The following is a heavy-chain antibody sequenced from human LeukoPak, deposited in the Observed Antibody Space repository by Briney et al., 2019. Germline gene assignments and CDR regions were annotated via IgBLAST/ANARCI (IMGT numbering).Heavy chain of an antibody. CDR3: AKASRQGAVGSPLDY. Sequence: PGGSLRLSCAASGFMFTTYAMSWVRQAPGKGLQWVSAIGGDGGRTYYADSVKGRFTISRDNSKDTVFLQMNSLRAEDTGVYYCAKASRQGAVGSPLDYWGQGTLVTVSS. V-gene: IGHV3-23*01. J-gene: IGHJ4*02. CDR2: IGGDGGRT. CDR1: GFMFTTYA. D-gene: IGHD6-19*01.